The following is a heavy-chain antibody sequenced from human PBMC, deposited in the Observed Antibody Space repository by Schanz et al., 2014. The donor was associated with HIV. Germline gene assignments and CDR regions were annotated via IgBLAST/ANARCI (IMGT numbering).Heavy chain of an antibody. CDR3: VRAASFHFDKEGYYRNWYFDF. Sequence: QVPLVQSGAEVKKTGSPVKVSCTAFGGTLSNYAISWVRQAPGQGLEWMGWVNPESGNTGMADTFLGRLSLTRFTSTGTAYMELDSLRAEDTAIYYCVRAASFHFDKEGYYRNWYFDFWGRGTLVAVSS. D-gene: IGHD1-26*01. V-gene: IGHV1-8*02. J-gene: IGHJ2*01. CDR1: GGTLSNYA. CDR2: VNPESGNT.